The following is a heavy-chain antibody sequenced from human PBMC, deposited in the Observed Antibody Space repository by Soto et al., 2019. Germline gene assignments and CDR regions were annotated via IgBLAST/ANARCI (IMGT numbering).Heavy chain of an antibody. CDR3: ARLWGEIGPAFDP. D-gene: IGHD3-16*01. CDR1: GYTFTTYY. CDR2: FNPYTGGT. V-gene: IGHV1-46*01. Sequence: QGQLVQSGAEVKKPGASVKVSCKASGYTFTTYYIHWMRQAPGQGLEWMGMFNPYTGGTRYAHKFQCRVTMTGDTSTSTGYIELSRLTSDDTAVNYRARLWGEIGPAFDPWVEGTLITVYS. J-gene: IGHJ5*02.